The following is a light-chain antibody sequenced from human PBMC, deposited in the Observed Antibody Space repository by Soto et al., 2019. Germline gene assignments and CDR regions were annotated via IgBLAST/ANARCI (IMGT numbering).Light chain of an antibody. CDR2: AAS. CDR3: QQSFSTPPT. J-gene: IGKJ2*01. V-gene: IGKV1-39*01. Sequence: DIQMTQSPSSLSASVGDRVTITCRASQTLNSYLNWYQQKPPKAPKLLIYAASRLQSGVPSRFNGSGTTTDFTLTIACLQPDDFATYFCQQSFSTPPTFGQGTKL. CDR1: QTLNSY.